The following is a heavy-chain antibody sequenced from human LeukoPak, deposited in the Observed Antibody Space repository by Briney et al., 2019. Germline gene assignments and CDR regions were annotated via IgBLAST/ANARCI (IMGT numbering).Heavy chain of an antibody. Sequence: PGGSLRLSCAASGFTFSRSWMTWVRQAPGKGLEWVASINEDGSEIHYVDSVKGRFTISRDNAKDSLYLQMNSLRGEDTAVYYCARGYCSSTSCYPPTQHWGQGTLVTVSS. CDR1: GFTFSRSW. CDR3: ARGYCSSTSCYPPTQH. J-gene: IGHJ4*02. D-gene: IGHD2-2*01. CDR2: INEDGSEI. V-gene: IGHV3-7*03.